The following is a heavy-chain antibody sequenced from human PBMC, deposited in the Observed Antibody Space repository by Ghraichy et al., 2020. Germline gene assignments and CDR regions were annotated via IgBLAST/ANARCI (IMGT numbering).Heavy chain of an antibody. CDR1: GFTFSTYS. V-gene: IGHV3-48*02. CDR3: AREGLGAYGWSSRSAGGMDV. Sequence: GGSLRLSCAASGFTFSTYSINWVRQAPGRGLEWISYISSSSTIIYYADSVKGRFTISRDNAKNSLFLQMNSLRDEDTAVYYCAREGLGAYGWSSRSAGGMDVWGQGTTVTVSS. D-gene: IGHD6-19*01. J-gene: IGHJ6*02. CDR2: ISSSSTII.